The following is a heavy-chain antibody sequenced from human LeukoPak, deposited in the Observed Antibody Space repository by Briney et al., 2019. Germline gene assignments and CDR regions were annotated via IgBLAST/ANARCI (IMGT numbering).Heavy chain of an antibody. CDR1: GFTFSTYG. J-gene: IGHJ1*01. Sequence: GGSLRLSCAASGFTFSTYGMHWVRQASGKGLEWVAFIRYDGSNKYYADSVKGRFTISRDNSKNTLYLQMNSLRAEDTAVYYCAKADIVVVPAAFRAEYFQHWGQGTLVTVSS. CDR2: IRYDGSNK. D-gene: IGHD2-2*01. V-gene: IGHV3-30*02. CDR3: AKADIVVVPAAFRAEYFQH.